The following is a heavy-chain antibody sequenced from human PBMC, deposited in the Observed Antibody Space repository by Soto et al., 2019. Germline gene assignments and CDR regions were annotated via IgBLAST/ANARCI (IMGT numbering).Heavy chain of an antibody. Sequence: SXKGSWKAADYTXSSYGIGLVRQAPGQGLEWIGWISAYNGNTNYEQKLQGRVTMTTDTSTSTAYMELRSLRSDDTAVYYCARDHEPFIAVAGAYWGQRTLGTVSS. CDR2: ISAYNGNT. V-gene: IGHV1-18*04. D-gene: IGHD6-19*01. CDR3: ARDHEPFIAVAGAY. J-gene: IGHJ4*02. CDR1: DYTXSSYG.